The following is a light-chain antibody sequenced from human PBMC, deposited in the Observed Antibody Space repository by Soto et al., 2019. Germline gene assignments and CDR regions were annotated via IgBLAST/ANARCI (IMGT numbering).Light chain of an antibody. V-gene: IGKV3-15*01. CDR2: GAS. Sequence: EIVMTQSPATLSVSPGERATLSCRASQSVSTYLAWYQQKPGQPPRLLIYGASTRATGIPARFSGSGSGTDFTLNISSLQSEDFAVYYCQPYTDWPPLFTFGPGTKVDIK. J-gene: IGKJ3*01. CDR3: QPYTDWPPLFT. CDR1: QSVSTY.